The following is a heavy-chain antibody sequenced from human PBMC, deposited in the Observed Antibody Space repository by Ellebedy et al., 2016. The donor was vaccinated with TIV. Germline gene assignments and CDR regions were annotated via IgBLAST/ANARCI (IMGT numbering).Heavy chain of an antibody. Sequence: PGGSLRLSCAASGFTFSSYWMSWVRQAPGKGLEWVANIHPDGSEKYYVDSVKGRFTISRDNAKNSLYLQLSSLRAENTAVYYCARRSRGPSYYFDYWGQGALVTVSS. V-gene: IGHV3-7*01. CDR2: IHPDGSEK. CDR3: ARRSRGPSYYFDY. CDR1: GFTFSSYW. D-gene: IGHD3-10*01. J-gene: IGHJ4*02.